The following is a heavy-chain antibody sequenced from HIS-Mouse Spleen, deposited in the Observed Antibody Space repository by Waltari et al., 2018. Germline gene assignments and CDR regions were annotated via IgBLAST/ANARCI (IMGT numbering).Heavy chain of an antibody. Sequence: QVQLVESGGGVVQPGRSLRRYCAGSGFTFSSYGLHWVRRAPGQGLEWLAVRSYDGSNKYYADSVKGRFTISRDNSKNTLYLQMNSLRAEDTAVYYCAKDKHHAFDYWGQGTLVTVSS. CDR2: RSYDGSNK. J-gene: IGHJ4*02. CDR1: GFTFSSYG. CDR3: AKDKHHAFDY. V-gene: IGHV3-30*18.